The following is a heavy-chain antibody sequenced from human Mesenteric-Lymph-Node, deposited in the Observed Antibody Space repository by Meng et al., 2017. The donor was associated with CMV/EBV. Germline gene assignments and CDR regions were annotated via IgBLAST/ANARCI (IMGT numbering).Heavy chain of an antibody. CDR1: GFTFRSHW. J-gene: IGHJ4*02. CDR3: ARREYYYDSSGYPGAFDY. Sequence: GESLKISCTASGFTFRSHWMHWVRQVPGQGLVWVSRINIDGSATTYADSVKGRFTISRDNAKNTLYLQMNGLSAEDTAVYYCARREYYYDSSGYPGAFDYWGQGILVTVSS. CDR2: INIDGSAT. V-gene: IGHV3-74*01. D-gene: IGHD3-22*01.